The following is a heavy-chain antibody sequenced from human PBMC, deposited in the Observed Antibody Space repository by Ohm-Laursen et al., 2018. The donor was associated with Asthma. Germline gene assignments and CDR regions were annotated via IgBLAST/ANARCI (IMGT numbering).Heavy chain of an antibody. J-gene: IGHJ1*01. Sequence: SLRLSCAASGFTFSSYAMHWVRQAPGKGLEWVAVISYDGSNKYYADSVKGRFTISRDNSKNTLYLQMNSLRAEDTAVYYCARDQPGWSNSRAEYFQHWGQGTLVTVSS. D-gene: IGHD4-11*01. V-gene: IGHV3-30*04. CDR3: ARDQPGWSNSRAEYFQH. CDR2: ISYDGSNK. CDR1: GFTFSSYA.